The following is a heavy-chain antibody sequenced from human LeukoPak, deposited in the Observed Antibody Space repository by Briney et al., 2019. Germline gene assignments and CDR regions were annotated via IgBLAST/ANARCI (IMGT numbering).Heavy chain of an antibody. CDR3: ARREYYYYYMDV. CDR2: IYYSGST. Sequence: SETLSLTCTVSGGSISRSSYYWGWIRQPPGKGLEWIGSIYYSGSTYYNPSLKSRVTISVDTSKNQFSLKLSSVTAADTAVYYCARREYYYYYMDVWGKGTTVTVS. V-gene: IGHV4-39*01. CDR1: GGSISRSSYY. D-gene: IGHD1-26*01. J-gene: IGHJ6*03.